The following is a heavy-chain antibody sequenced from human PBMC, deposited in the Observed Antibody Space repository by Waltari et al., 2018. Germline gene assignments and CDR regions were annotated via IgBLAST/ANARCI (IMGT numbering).Heavy chain of an antibody. D-gene: IGHD6-13*01. CDR3: ARHAFIAAAGYYFDY. CDR2: IYYSGST. CDR1: GGSISSSSYY. V-gene: IGHV4-39*01. Sequence: QLQLQESGPGLVKPSETLSLTCTVSGGSISSSSYYWGWIRQPLGKGLEWIGSIYYSGSTYYNPSLKSRVTISVDTSKNQFSLKLSSVTAADTAVYYCARHAFIAAAGYYFDYWGQGTLVTVSS. J-gene: IGHJ4*02.